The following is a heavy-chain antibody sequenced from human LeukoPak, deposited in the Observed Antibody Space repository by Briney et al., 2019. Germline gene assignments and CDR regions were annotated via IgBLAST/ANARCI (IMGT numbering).Heavy chain of an antibody. CDR2: IKQDGSEK. CDR3: ARSDSGDYFDY. Sequence: GGSLRLSCAASGFTFNSYVMSWVRQAPGKGLEWVANIKQDGSEKYYVDSVKGRFTISRDNAKNSLYLQMNSLRAEDTAVYYCARSDSGDYFDYGGQGTLVTVSS. D-gene: IGHD2-15*01. J-gene: IGHJ4*02. CDR1: GFTFNSYV. V-gene: IGHV3-7*01.